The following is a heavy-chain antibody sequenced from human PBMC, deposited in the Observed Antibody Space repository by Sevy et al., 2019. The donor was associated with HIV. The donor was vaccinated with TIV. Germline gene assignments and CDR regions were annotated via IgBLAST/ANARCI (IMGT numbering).Heavy chain of an antibody. J-gene: IGHJ4*02. CDR3: AREATGAFDY. V-gene: IGHV4-59*01. D-gene: IGHD5-12*01. Sequence: SETLSLTCTVSGGSITTYYWSWIRQPPGKGLEWIGYIHYSGRTNYIPSLKSRLTISVDTSKYQFSLKLTSVTAADTAVYYCAREATGAFDYWGQGTLVTVSS. CDR2: IHYSGRT. CDR1: GGSITTYY.